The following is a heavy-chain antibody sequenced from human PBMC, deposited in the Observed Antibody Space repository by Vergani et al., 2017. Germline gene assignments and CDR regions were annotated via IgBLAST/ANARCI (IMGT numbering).Heavy chain of an antibody. Sequence: QVQLVQSGAEVKKPGASVKVSCKASGYTFTGYYMHWVRQAPGQGLEWMGWINPNSGGTNYAQKFQGRVTMTRATSISTAYMELSRLRSDDTAVYYCARDGKEYVVVPAAMLANYYGMDVWGQGTTVTVSS. J-gene: IGHJ6*02. CDR2: INPNSGGT. V-gene: IGHV1-2*02. CDR3: ARDGKEYVVVPAAMLANYYGMDV. CDR1: GYTFTGYY. D-gene: IGHD2-2*01.